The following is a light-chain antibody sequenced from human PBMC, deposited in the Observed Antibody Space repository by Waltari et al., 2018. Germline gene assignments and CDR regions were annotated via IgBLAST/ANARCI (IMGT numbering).Light chain of an antibody. CDR1: RDISSY. J-gene: IGKJ4*01. Sequence: DIQMTQSPSSLSATVGDRLTITCQASRDISSYLNWYQHKPGRAPKLLIYGASNLETGVPSRFSGSGYGTDFVFTINNLHPEDFATYYCQQYGSLPSTFGGGTTVEIQ. CDR3: QQYGSLPST. V-gene: IGKV1-33*01. CDR2: GAS.